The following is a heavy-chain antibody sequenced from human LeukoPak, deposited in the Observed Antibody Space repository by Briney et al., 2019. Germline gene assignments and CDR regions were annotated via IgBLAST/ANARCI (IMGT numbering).Heavy chain of an antibody. D-gene: IGHD3-10*01. J-gene: IGHJ4*02. CDR3: ASSPMVRGVTNFYFVY. V-gene: IGHV4-31*03. CDR1: GGSISSGAYC. Sequence: SETLSLTCTVSGGSISSGAYCWSWIRQHPGKGLEWIGHIYYSGSTFYNPSLKSRVTISVDTSRNQLSLKLGAVTAADAAVYYCASSPMVRGVTNFYFVYWGQGTLVTVSS. CDR2: IYYSGST.